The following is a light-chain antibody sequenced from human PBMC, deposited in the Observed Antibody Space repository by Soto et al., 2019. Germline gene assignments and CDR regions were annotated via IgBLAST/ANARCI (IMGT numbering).Light chain of an antibody. CDR1: SSDVGGYNY. Sequence: QSALTQPASVSGSPGQSITISCTGTSSDVGGYNYVSWYQQHPGKAPKLMIYDVSNRPSGVSNRFSGSKSGNTASLTISGHQAEDEADYYCSSYTSSSTYVVFGGGTKLTVL. J-gene: IGLJ2*01. V-gene: IGLV2-14*01. CDR3: SSYTSSSTYVV. CDR2: DVS.